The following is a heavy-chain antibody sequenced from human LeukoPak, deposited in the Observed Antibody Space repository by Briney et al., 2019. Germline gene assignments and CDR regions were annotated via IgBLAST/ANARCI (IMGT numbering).Heavy chain of an antibody. V-gene: IGHV1-69*13. Sequence: ASVKVSCKVSGYTLTELSMHWVRQAPGQGLEWVGGIIPMSGTANYAQKFQGRVTITADESTSTAYVELSSLRSEDTAIYYCASPVKYYDTWSGYPPFDYWGQGTLVTVSS. CDR2: IIPMSGTA. CDR3: ASPVKYYDTWSGYPPFDY. CDR1: GYTLTELS. D-gene: IGHD3-3*01. J-gene: IGHJ4*02.